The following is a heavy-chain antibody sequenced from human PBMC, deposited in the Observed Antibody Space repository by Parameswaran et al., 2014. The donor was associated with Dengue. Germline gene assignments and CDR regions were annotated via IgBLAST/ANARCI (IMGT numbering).Heavy chain of an antibody. CDR2: IWYDGSNK. J-gene: IGHJ4*02. V-gene: IGHV3-33*01. D-gene: IGHD5-24*01. CDR3: ARDRDGYNKAGFDY. Sequence: WIRQPPGKGLEWVAVIWYDGSNKYYADSVKGRFTISRDNSKNTLYLQMNSLRAEDTAVYYCARDRDGYNKAGFDYWGQGTLVTVSS.